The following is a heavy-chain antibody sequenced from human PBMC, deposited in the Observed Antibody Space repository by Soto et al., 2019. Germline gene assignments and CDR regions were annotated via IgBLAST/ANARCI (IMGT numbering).Heavy chain of an antibody. CDR3: ARGLSAGKGSPPDF. D-gene: IGHD6-13*01. CDR2: ISGSGGST. V-gene: IGHV3-23*01. J-gene: IGHJ1*01. Sequence: GGSLRLSCGASGFTFSSFAMSWVRQAPGKGLDWVSAISGSGGSTYSADSVKGRFTISRDKSKNTLYLQMSSLRAEDTAVYYCARGLSAGKGSPPDFWGQGALVTDSS. CDR1: GFTFSSFA.